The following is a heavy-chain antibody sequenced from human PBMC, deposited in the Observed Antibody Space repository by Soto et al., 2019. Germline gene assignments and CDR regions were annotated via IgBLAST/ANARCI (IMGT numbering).Heavy chain of an antibody. D-gene: IGHD2-15*01. J-gene: IGHJ3*01. Sequence: GPLLESGGGMVQPGGSLRLSCAASGFTFSRFAMNWVRLPPGRGLERGAAVTSSDISTHYADSVKGRFTISRDNSKNTLHRQMNIPRADDDAVYYWANGGAVVLEPFDVWGQGTMVTVSS. V-gene: IGHV3-23*01. CDR3: ANGGAVVLEPFDV. CDR2: VTSSDIST. CDR1: GFTFSRFA.